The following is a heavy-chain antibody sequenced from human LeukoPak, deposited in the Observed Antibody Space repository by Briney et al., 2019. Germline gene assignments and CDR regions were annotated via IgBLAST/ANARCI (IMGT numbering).Heavy chain of an antibody. D-gene: IGHD5-18*01. CDR1: GGSISGYY. J-gene: IGHJ4*02. Sequence: SETLSLTCTVSGGSISGYYWSWIRQPAGEGLEWIGRIYSSGNTNYNPSFKSRVTMSVDTPKNQFSLKLSSVTAADTAVYFCARSAALVLQATPFDFWGQGTLVTVPS. CDR3: ARSAALVLQATPFDF. V-gene: IGHV4-4*07. CDR2: IYSSGNT.